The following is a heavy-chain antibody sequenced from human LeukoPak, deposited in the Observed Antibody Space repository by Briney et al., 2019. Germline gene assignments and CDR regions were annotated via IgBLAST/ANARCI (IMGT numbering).Heavy chain of an antibody. J-gene: IGHJ6*02. CDR3: ARDRKESYYYDSSGYYSPYGMDV. Sequence: ASVKASCKASGYTFTSYAMNWVRQAPGQGLEWMGWINTNTGNPTYAQGFTGRFVFSLDTSVSTAYLQISSLKAEDTAVYYCARDRKESYYYDSSGYYSPYGMDVWGQGTTVTVSS. CDR2: INTNTGNP. V-gene: IGHV7-4-1*02. CDR1: GYTFTSYA. D-gene: IGHD3-22*01.